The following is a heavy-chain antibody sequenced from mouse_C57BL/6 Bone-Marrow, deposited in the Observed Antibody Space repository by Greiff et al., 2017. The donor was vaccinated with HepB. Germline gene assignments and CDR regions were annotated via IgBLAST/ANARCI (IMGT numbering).Heavy chain of an antibody. Sequence: EVKLVESGGGLVKPGGSLKLSCAASGFTFSDYGMHWVRQAPEKGLEWVAYISSGSSTIYYADTVKGRFTISRDNAKNTLFLQMTSLRSKDTAMYYCARRRYGSSYMDYWGQGTSVTVSS. CDR2: ISSGSSTI. D-gene: IGHD1-1*01. V-gene: IGHV5-17*01. CDR3: ARRRYGSSYMDY. CDR1: GFTFSDYG. J-gene: IGHJ4*01.